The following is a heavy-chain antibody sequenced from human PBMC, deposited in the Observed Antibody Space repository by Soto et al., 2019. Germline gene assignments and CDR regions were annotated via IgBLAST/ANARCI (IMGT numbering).Heavy chain of an antibody. D-gene: IGHD3-10*01. CDR3: AKDLYGSGSYGMDV. V-gene: IGHV3-23*01. CDR2: ISSSDGST. Sequence: GGSLRLSCAASGFTLNFYGMTWVRQAPGKGLEWISAISSSDGSTYYADSVKGRFTISRDNSKNTLYVQMDSLRAEDTAVYYCAKDLYGSGSYGMDVWGQGTTVTVSS. J-gene: IGHJ6*02. CDR1: GFTLNFYG.